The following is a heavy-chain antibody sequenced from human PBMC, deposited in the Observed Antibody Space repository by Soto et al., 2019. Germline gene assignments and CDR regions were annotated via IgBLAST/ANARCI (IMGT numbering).Heavy chain of an antibody. Sequence: EVQLLESGGGLVQPGGSLRLSCAASGFTFSSYAMSWVRQAPGKGLEWVSYISGSGDNRYYADSVKGQFTISRDNSKNTLYLLMNSLRDADTAVYYCAKDREGTVADYFDYWGQGTLVTVSS. CDR1: GFTFSSYA. V-gene: IGHV3-23*01. J-gene: IGHJ4*02. CDR3: AKDREGTVADYFDY. CDR2: ISGSGDNR. D-gene: IGHD6-19*01.